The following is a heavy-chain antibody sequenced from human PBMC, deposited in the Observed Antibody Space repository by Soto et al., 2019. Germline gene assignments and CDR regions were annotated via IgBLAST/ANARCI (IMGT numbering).Heavy chain of an antibody. J-gene: IGHJ4*02. CDR3: ARVGGFGATTIDY. D-gene: IGHD3-10*01. Sequence: QVQLQESGPGLVKPSQTLSLTCTVSGGSISSGDYYWSWIRQPPGKGLEWIGYIYYSGSTYYNPSLKSRITVSLDTSKTKFSRKLSPVTAADTALYDCARVGGFGATTIDYWGQGTLVTVSS. V-gene: IGHV4-30-4*08. CDR1: GGSISSGDYY. CDR2: IYYSGST.